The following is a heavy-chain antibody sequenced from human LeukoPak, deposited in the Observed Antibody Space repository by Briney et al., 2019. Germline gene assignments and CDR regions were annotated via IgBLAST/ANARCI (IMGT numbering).Heavy chain of an antibody. V-gene: IGHV3-21*01. CDR1: GFTLSRYT. Sequence: GGSLRLSCVASGFTLSRYTMHWVRQAPGKGLEWVSSISSSSTDVYYADSLRGRVTISRDNANNTLSLQMNSPRADDTAVYFCVRYSGFDYFFDYWGQGTLVTVSS. CDR3: VRYSGFDYFFDY. J-gene: IGHJ4*02. CDR2: ISSSSTDV. D-gene: IGHD5-12*01.